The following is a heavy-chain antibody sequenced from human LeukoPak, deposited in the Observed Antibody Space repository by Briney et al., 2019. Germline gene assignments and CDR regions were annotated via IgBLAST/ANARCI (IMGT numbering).Heavy chain of an antibody. CDR1: GFTFSSYE. D-gene: IGHD3-10*01. Sequence: GGSLRLSCAASGFTFSSYEMNWVRQAPGKGLEWVSYISSSGSTIYYADSVEGRFTISRDNAKNSLYLQMNSLRAEDTAVYYCARDMAGYFDYWGQGTLVTVSS. J-gene: IGHJ4*02. CDR2: ISSSGSTI. V-gene: IGHV3-48*03. CDR3: ARDMAGYFDY.